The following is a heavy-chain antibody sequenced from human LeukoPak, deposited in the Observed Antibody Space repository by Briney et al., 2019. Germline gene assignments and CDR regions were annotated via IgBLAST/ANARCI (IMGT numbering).Heavy chain of an antibody. J-gene: IGHJ4*02. V-gene: IGHV3-33*06. CDR3: AKGGRWDVTPFDY. CDR2: IWYDGSNK. CDR1: GFTFSSYG. D-gene: IGHD3-16*01. Sequence: GGSLRLSCAASGFTFSSYGMHWVRQAPGKGLEWVAVIWYDGSNKYYADSVKGRFTISRDNSKNTLYLQVNSLRAEDTAVYYCAKGGRWDVTPFDYWGQGTLVTVSS.